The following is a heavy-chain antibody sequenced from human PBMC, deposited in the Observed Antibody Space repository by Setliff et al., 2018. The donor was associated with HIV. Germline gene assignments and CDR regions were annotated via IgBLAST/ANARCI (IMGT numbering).Heavy chain of an antibody. CDR3: ARDSSDNFWSAYYNIGGGASDI. CDR2: ISPSGGST. J-gene: IGHJ3*02. CDR1: GYTFTSYY. Sequence: ASVKVSCKASGYTFTSYYMHWVRQAPGQGLEWMGIISPSGGSTSYAQKFQGRVTMTRDTSTSTVYMELSSLRSEDTAVYYCARDSSDNFWSAYYNIGGGASDIWGQGTMVTVSS. V-gene: IGHV1-46*01. D-gene: IGHD3-3*01.